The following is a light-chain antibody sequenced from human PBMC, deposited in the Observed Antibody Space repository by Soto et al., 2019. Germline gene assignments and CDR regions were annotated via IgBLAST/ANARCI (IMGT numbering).Light chain of an antibody. CDR2: GAS. Sequence: EIVLTQSPGTLSLSPGERATLSCRASQSVSSSYLACYQQKPGQAPRLLIYGASSRATGIPDRFSGSGSGTDFTLTIGRLEPEDFAVYYCQHYGSLVLTFGGGTKVEIK. J-gene: IGKJ4*01. V-gene: IGKV3-20*01. CDR3: QHYGSLVLT. CDR1: QSVSSSY.